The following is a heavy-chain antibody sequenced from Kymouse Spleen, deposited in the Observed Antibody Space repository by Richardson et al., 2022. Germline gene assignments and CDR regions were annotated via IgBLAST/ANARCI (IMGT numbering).Heavy chain of an antibody. CDR1: GYTFTSYY. D-gene: IGHD2-2*02. Sequence: QVQLVQSGAEVKKPGASVKVSCKASGYTFTSYYMHWVRQAPGQGLEWMGIINPSGGSTSYAQKFQGRVTMTRDTSTSTVYMELSSLRSEDTAVYYCASLRYCSSTSCPYYYGMDVWGQGTTVTVSS. V-gene: IGHV1-46*03. J-gene: IGHJ6*02. CDR2: INPSGGST. CDR3: ASLRYCSSTSCPYYYGMDV.